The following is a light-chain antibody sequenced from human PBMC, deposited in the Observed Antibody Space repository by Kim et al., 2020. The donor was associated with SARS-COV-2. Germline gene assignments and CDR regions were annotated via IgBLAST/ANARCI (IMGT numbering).Light chain of an antibody. CDR1: QNINTW. J-gene: IGKJ1*01. Sequence: DIQMTQSPSTLSASVGDRVTITCRASQNINTWLAWYQQKPGKAPNLLIFDASNLNGGVPSRFSGSGSGTEFTLTINSLQADDFATYCSQQYNSYSKTSGKGPRVDIK. V-gene: IGKV1-5*01. CDR3: QQYNSYSKT. CDR2: DAS.